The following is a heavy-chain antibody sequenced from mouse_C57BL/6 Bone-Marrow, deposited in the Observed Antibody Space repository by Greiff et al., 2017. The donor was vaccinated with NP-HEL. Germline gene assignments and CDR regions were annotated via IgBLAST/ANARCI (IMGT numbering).Heavy chain of an antibody. CDR1: GFTFSNYW. D-gene: IGHD2-5*01. V-gene: IGHV6-3*01. CDR3: TCYYSKYNAMDY. CDR2: IRLKSDNYAT. Sequence: EVMLVESGGGLVQPGGSMKLSCVASGFTFSNYWMNWVRQSPEKGLEWVAQIRLKSDNYATHYAESVKGRFTISRDDSKSRSYLQMNNLRAEDTGIYYGTCYYSKYNAMDYWGQGTSVTVSS. J-gene: IGHJ4*01.